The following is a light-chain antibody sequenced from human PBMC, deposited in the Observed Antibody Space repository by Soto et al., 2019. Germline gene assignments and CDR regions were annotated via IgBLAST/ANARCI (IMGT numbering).Light chain of an antibody. CDR3: QQYGRGT. CDR2: GAS. V-gene: IGKV3-20*01. Sequence: EIGLTQSPGTLSLSQGERATLSCRASQSVSSSYLAWYQQKPGQAPRLLIYGASSRATGIPDRFSGSGSGTNFTLTISRLEPEDFAVYYCQQYGRGTFGQGTKVDIK. J-gene: IGKJ1*01. CDR1: QSVSSSY.